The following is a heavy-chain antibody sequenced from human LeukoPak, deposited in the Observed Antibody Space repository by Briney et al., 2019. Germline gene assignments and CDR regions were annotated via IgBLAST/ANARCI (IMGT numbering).Heavy chain of an antibody. CDR3: ARALPYYYDSSGYPLTNFDI. CDR1: GGSISSYY. V-gene: IGHV4-59*08. J-gene: IGHJ3*02. CDR2: IYYSGST. D-gene: IGHD3-22*01. Sequence: SETLSLTCTVSGGSISSYYWSWIRQPPGKGLEWIGYIYYSGSTNYNPSLKSPVTISVDTSKNQFSLKLSSVTAADTAVDYCARALPYYYDSSGYPLTNFDIWGQGTMVTVSS.